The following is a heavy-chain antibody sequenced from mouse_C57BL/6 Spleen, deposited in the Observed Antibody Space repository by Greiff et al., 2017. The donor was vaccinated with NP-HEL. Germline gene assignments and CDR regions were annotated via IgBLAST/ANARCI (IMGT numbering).Heavy chain of an antibody. CDR3: ARETGYDPYFDY. Sequence: QVQLKESGAELVKPGASVKISCKASGYAFSSYWMNWVKQRPGKGLEWIGQIYPGDGDTNYNGKFKGKATLTADKSSSTAYMQLSSLTSEDSAVYFCARETGYDPYFDYWGQGTTLTVSS. D-gene: IGHD2-2*01. CDR1: GYAFSSYW. V-gene: IGHV1-80*01. J-gene: IGHJ2*01. CDR2: IYPGDGDT.